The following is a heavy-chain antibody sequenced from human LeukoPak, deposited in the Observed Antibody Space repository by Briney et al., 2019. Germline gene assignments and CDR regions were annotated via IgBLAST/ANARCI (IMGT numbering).Heavy chain of an antibody. D-gene: IGHD7-27*01. V-gene: IGHV4-39*07. CDR2: IYYSGST. CDR3: ARGLTGLYWYFDL. Sequence: SETLSLTCTVSGGSISSSSYYWGWIRQPPGKGLEWIGSIYYSGSTYYNPSLKSRVTISVDTSKNQFSLKLTSVTAADTAVYYCARGLTGLYWYFDLWGRGTLVTVSS. CDR1: GGSISSSSYY. J-gene: IGHJ2*01.